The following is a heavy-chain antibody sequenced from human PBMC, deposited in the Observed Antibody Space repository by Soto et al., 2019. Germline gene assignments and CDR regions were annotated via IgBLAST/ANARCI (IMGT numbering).Heavy chain of an antibody. Sequence: QVQLVESGGGVVQPGRSLRLSCAGSGFTFSNYGLHWVRQAPGKGLEWVAVISYDGSAKYYADSVKGRFTTSRDNSNKMLYLQMVSLSAEDTAVYYCAKDGAPRYCGRSSCHPAGAYWGQGTLVTVSS. CDR3: AKDGAPRYCGRSSCHPAGAY. J-gene: IGHJ4*02. CDR2: ISYDGSAK. D-gene: IGHD2-15*01. CDR1: GFTFSNYG. V-gene: IGHV3-30*18.